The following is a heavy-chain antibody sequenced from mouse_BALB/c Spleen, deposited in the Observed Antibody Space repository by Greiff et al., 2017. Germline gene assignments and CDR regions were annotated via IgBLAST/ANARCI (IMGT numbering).Heavy chain of an antibody. CDR2: IRNKANGYTT. V-gene: IGHV7-3*02. CDR1: GFTFTDYY. Sequence: EVKLVESGGGLVQPGGSLRLSCATSGFTFTDYYMSWVRQPPGKALEWLGFIRNKANGYTTEYSASVKGRFTISRDNSQSILYLQMNTLRAEDSATYNCARVPIYAMDYWGQGTSVTVSS. D-gene: IGHD6-5*01. CDR3: ARVPIYAMDY. J-gene: IGHJ4*01.